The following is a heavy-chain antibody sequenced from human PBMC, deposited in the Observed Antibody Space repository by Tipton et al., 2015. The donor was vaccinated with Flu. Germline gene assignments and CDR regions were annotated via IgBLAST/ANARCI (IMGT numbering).Heavy chain of an antibody. J-gene: IGHJ4*02. CDR1: DYSISSGYY. CDR3: ARSTYHYGSGSSDY. V-gene: IGHV4-38-2*01. CDR2: ISHSGRT. D-gene: IGHD3-10*01. Sequence: GLVKPSETLSLICAVSDYSISSGYYWGWIRQPPGKGLEWIGCISHSGRTYYNPSLKSRVTMSVDTAKNQFSQRLSSVTAADTAVYYCARSTYHYGSGSSDYWGQGTLVTVSS.